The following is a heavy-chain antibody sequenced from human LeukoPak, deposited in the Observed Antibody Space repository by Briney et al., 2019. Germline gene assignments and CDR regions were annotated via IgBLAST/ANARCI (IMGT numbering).Heavy chain of an antibody. J-gene: IGHJ4*02. CDR2: INPNSGGT. V-gene: IGHV1-2*02. Sequence: GASVKVSRKASGYTFTGHYMHWVRQAPGQGLEWMGWINPNSGGTNYAQKFQGRVTMTRDTSISTAYMELSRLTSDDTAVYYCASSKTYYDSSGHFDYWGQGTLVTVSS. D-gene: IGHD3-22*01. CDR3: ASSKTYYDSSGHFDY. CDR1: GYTFTGHY.